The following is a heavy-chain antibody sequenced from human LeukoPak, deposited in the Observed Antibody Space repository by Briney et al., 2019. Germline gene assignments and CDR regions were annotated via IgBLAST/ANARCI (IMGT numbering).Heavy chain of an antibody. CDR2: VGNSPSAT. CDR1: GFTFSSYA. D-gene: IGHD2-2*01. J-gene: IGHJ5*02. Sequence: GGSLRLSCTASGFTFSSYAMNWVRQAPGKGLEWVSSVGNSPSATYYADSVKGRFTIYRDNAKNSLYLQMSSLRDEDTAVYYCARGGTYCFDGCYGTNLWGQGTLVTVSS. V-gene: IGHV3-21*06. CDR3: ARGGTYCFDGCYGTNL.